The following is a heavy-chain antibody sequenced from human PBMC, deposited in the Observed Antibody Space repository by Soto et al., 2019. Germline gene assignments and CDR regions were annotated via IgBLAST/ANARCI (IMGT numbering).Heavy chain of an antibody. CDR1: GGSSSSFY. Sequence: PSETLSLTCTVSGGSSSSFYWSWIRQPPGKGLEWIGYIYYSGSTNYNPSLKSRVTISVDTSKNQFSLKLNSVTAADTAVYYCARRYGGTFDYWGQGTLVTVSS. D-gene: IGHD2-15*01. CDR2: IYYSGST. J-gene: IGHJ4*02. V-gene: IGHV4-59*08. CDR3: ARRYGGTFDY.